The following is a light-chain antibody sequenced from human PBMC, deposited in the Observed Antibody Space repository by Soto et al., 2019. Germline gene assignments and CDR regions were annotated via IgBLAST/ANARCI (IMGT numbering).Light chain of an antibody. CDR1: QSVTSNY. J-gene: IGKJ4*01. CDR2: DTS. V-gene: IGKV3-20*01. Sequence: EIVLTQSPATLSLSPGERATLSCRASQSVTSNYLAWYQQKPGQAPELLIYDTSTRASAVPDRVSGAGSGTDFTLTISRLEPEDFAVYYCQHFSSYPLTFGGGTKVDI. CDR3: QHFSSYPLT.